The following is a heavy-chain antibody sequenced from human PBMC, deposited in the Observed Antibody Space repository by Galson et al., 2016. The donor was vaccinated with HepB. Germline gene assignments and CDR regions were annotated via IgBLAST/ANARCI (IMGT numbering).Heavy chain of an antibody. J-gene: IGHJ4*02. CDR1: GDSMIRSSYY. CDR3: ASLPPKADRYYSFDH. D-gene: IGHD2/OR15-2a*01. Sequence: SETLSLTCSVSGDSMIRSSYYWGWIRQPPGKGLEWIGSLYYTGPTYYNPSPKRRVTMDVDTPENPFSRKLPSVTAADTAGYYCASLPPKADRYYSFDHWGQGILVAVSS. CDR2: LYYTGPT. V-gene: IGHV4-39*02.